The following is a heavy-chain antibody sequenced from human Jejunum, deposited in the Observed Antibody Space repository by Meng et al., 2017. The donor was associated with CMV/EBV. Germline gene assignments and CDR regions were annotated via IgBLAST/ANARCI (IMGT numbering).Heavy chain of an antibody. D-gene: IGHD1-1*01. CDR1: GFTFSNSW. Sequence: LSCAASGFTFSNSWMHWVRQAPGKGLRGVSRINSDGSTTNYADSVKGRFTISRDNAKNTLYLQMNSLGVEDTAVYYCATAGNYRFDNWGQGTLVTVSS. CDR2: INSDGSTT. J-gene: IGHJ4*02. V-gene: IGHV3-74*01. CDR3: ATAGNYRFDN.